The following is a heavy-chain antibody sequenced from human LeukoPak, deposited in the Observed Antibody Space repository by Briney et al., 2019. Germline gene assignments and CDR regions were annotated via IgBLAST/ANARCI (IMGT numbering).Heavy chain of an antibody. Sequence: PGGSLRLSCAASGFTFSSYWMHWVRHAPGKGLVWVSRINSDGSSTSYADSVKGRFTISRDNAKNTLYLQMNSLRAEDTAVYYCARERIGCGGDCYSDYWGQGTLVTVSS. J-gene: IGHJ4*02. D-gene: IGHD2-21*02. CDR3: ARERIGCGGDCYSDY. CDR2: INSDGSST. CDR1: GFTFSSYW. V-gene: IGHV3-74*01.